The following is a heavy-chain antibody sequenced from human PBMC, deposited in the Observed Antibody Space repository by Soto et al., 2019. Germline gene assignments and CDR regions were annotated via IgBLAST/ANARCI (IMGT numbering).Heavy chain of an antibody. Sequence: TLSLTCTVSGGSISSGDYYWSWIRQPPGKGLEWIGYIYYSGSTYYNPSLKSRVTISVDTSKNQFSLKLSSLRAEDTALYYCARHGGTPDLYFDYWGQGTPVTVSS. D-gene: IGHD3-16*01. V-gene: IGHV4-30-4*01. CDR2: IYYSGST. J-gene: IGHJ4*02. CDR3: ARHGGTPDLYFDY. CDR1: GGSISSGDYY.